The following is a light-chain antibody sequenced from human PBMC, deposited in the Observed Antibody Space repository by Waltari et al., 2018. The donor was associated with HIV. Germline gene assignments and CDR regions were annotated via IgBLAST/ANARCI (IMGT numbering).Light chain of an antibody. V-gene: IGLV2-11*01. CDR2: YVN. J-gene: IGLJ3*02. Sequence: QSALTQSRSVSGSPGQSVTISCTGTSSDVGGYKYVSWYQQHPGKVPKLMIYYVNKRPSGVPDRFSGSKSANTASLTISGLQAEDEADYYCCSYAGSYTWVFGGGTKLTVL. CDR1: SSDVGGYKY. CDR3: CSYAGSYTWV.